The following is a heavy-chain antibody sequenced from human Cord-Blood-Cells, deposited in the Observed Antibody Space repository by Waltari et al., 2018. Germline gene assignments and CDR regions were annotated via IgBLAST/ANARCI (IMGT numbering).Heavy chain of an antibody. CDR1: GGSISSSSYY. CDR2: IYYSGST. V-gene: IGHV4-39*01. CDR3: ASQGDTAMVDY. J-gene: IGHJ4*02. D-gene: IGHD5-18*01. Sequence: QLQLQESGPGLVKPSETLSLTCTVSGGSISSSSYYWGWIRQPPGKGLEWIGSIYYSGSTYYNPSLKSRVTISVDTSKNQFSLKLSSVTAADTAVYYCASQGDTAMVDYWGQGTLVTVSS.